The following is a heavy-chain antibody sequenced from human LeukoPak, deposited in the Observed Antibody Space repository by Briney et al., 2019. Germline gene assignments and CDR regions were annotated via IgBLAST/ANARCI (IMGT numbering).Heavy chain of an antibody. J-gene: IGHJ4*02. CDR1: GYTFTSYG. D-gene: IGHD4-17*01. Sequence: GASVKVSCKASGYTFTSYGISWVRQAPGQGLEWMGWISAYNGNTNYAQKLQGRVTMTTDTSTSTAYMELRSLRSDDTAVYYCARGPLFFDYGDYGFDYWGQGTLVTVSS. CDR3: ARGPLFFDYGDYGFDY. V-gene: IGHV1-18*01. CDR2: ISAYNGNT.